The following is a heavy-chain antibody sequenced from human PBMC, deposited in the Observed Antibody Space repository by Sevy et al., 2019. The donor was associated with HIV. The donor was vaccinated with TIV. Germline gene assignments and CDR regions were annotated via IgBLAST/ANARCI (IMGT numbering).Heavy chain of an antibody. CDR2: ITDSGGST. Sequence: GGSLRLSCAASGFSFSTYAMAWVRQAPGKGLEWVSAITDSGGSTFYAGSVRGRFTISRDNSKNTRYLQMNSLRAEDTAVYYCAKRDNVVVVAAFDCWGQGTLVTVSS. CDR3: AKRDNVVVVAAFDC. V-gene: IGHV3-23*01. D-gene: IGHD2-15*01. CDR1: GFSFSTYA. J-gene: IGHJ4*02.